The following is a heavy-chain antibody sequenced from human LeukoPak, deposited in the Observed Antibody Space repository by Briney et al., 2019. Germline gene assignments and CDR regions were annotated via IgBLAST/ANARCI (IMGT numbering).Heavy chain of an antibody. CDR1: GFTSSSYS. Sequence: PGGSLRLSCAASGFTSSSYSMNWVRQAPGKGLEWVSYISSSSSAIYYADSVKGRFTISRDNAKNSLFLQMNSLRADDTAVYYCAREYSSSSRRAFDIWGQGTMVTVSS. CDR3: AREYSSSSRRAFDI. CDR2: ISSSSSAI. D-gene: IGHD6-6*01. J-gene: IGHJ3*02. V-gene: IGHV3-48*01.